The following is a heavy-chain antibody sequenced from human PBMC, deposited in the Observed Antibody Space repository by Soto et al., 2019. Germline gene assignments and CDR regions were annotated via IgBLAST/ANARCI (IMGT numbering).Heavy chain of an antibody. CDR1: GFSLTSSGVG. D-gene: IGHD5-12*01. CDR2: IYWDDDK. Sequence: QITLKESGPTLVKPTQILTLTCTFSGFSLTSSGVGVGWIRQPPGKALEGLALIYWDDDKIYTPSLKTRLTITKDTSKNQVVLAMTNMDPVDTATYYCAHSSRDGYAQLAFFDYWGQGSLVTVSS. J-gene: IGHJ4*02. CDR3: AHSSRDGYAQLAFFDY. V-gene: IGHV2-5*02.